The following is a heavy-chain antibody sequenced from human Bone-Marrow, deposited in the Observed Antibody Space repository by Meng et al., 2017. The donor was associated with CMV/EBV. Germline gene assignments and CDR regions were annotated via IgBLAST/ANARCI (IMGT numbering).Heavy chain of an antibody. J-gene: IGHJ6*02. CDR1: GFTFSSYG. Sequence: GESLKISCAASGFTFSSYGMHWVRQAPGKGLEWVAVIWYDGSNKYYADSVKGRFTISRDNSKNTLYLQMNSLRAEDTAVYYCAKDTVADYYYYGMDVWGQGTTVTVSS. D-gene: IGHD6-19*01. CDR2: IWYDGSNK. V-gene: IGHV3-33*06. CDR3: AKDTVADYYYYGMDV.